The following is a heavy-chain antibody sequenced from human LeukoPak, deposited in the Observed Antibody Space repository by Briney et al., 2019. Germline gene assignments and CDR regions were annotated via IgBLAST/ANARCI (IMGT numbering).Heavy chain of an antibody. Sequence: SETLSLTCTVSGGFISSSSYYWGWIRQPPGKGLEWIGSIYYSGSTYYNPSLKGRVTISVDTSKNQFPLKLSSVTAADTAVYYCARDRVATRGGDAFDIWGQGTMVTVSS. CDR1: GGFISSSSYY. D-gene: IGHD5-24*01. CDR2: IYYSGST. V-gene: IGHV4-39*06. CDR3: ARDRVATRGGDAFDI. J-gene: IGHJ3*02.